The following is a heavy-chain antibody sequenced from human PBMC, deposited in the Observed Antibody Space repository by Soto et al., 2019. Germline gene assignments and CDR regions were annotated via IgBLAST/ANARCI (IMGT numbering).Heavy chain of an antibody. Sequence: RGESVKIACKGSGYSFTIYCIAWVRQMPWKGLECMGIIYPADSDTRYSPSFQGQVTISADKSISTAYLQWSSLKASDTAMYYCARSYTGDYEYYFDYWGQGTLVTVSS. CDR3: ARSYTGDYEYYFDY. V-gene: IGHV5-51*01. CDR1: GYSFTIYC. CDR2: IYPADSDT. D-gene: IGHD4-17*01. J-gene: IGHJ4*02.